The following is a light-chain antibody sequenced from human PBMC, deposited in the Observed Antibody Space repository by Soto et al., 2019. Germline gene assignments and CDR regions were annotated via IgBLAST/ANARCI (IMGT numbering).Light chain of an antibody. V-gene: IGKV3-11*01. CDR1: QSVSSY. J-gene: IGKJ4*01. CDR3: QQRNIWLT. CDR2: DAS. Sequence: EIVLTQSPATLSLSPGERATLSCRASQSVSSYLAWYQQKPGQAPRLLIYDASNRATGIPARFSGSGSGTDFTLTISSLEPEAFAVYYCQQRNIWLTFGGGTKVEIK.